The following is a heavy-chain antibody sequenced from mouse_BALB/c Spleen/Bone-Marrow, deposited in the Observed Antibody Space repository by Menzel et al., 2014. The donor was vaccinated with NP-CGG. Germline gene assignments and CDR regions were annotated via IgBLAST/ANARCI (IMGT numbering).Heavy chain of an antibody. V-gene: IGHV1-7*01. CDR2: INPSTGYT. CDR1: GYTFTIYW. J-gene: IGHJ3*01. D-gene: IGHD2-12*01. Sequence: QVQLKESGAELAKPGASVKMSCKASGYTFTIYWMHWVKQRPGQGLEWIGYINPSTGYTEYNQKFKDKATLTADKSSSTAYMQLSSLTSEDSAVYYCARYGGRSYEGFAYWGQGTLVAASA. CDR3: ARYGGRSYEGFAY.